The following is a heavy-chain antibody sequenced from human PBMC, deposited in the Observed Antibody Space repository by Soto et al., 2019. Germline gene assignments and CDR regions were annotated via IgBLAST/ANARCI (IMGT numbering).Heavy chain of an antibody. CDR3: ASAYLTGYYTLGY. D-gene: IGHD3-9*01. J-gene: IGHJ4*02. CDR1: GYTFTSYG. Sequence: ASVKVSCKASGYTFTSYGISWVRQAPGQGLEWMGGIIPIFGTANYAQKFQGRVTITADESTSTAYMELSSLRSEDTAVYYCASAYLTGYYTLGYWGQGTLVTVSS. CDR2: IIPIFGTA. V-gene: IGHV1-69*13.